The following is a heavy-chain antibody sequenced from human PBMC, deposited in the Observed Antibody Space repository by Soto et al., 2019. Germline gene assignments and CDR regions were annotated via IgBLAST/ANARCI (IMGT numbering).Heavy chain of an antibody. CDR3: GWDDPLYFESGGYYYAAMDY. V-gene: IGHV3-7*04. Sequence: PGGSLRLSCVASGFTLSRYWMTWVRQAPGKGLEWVANIKEDGSEENYADSVKGRFTISRDNAKNSPSLQMNSLRGEDTAVYYCGWDDPLYFESGGYYYAAMDYGGKGPRVTVSS. D-gene: IGHD3-22*01. CDR1: GFTLSRYW. CDR2: IKEDGSEE. J-gene: IGHJ4*02.